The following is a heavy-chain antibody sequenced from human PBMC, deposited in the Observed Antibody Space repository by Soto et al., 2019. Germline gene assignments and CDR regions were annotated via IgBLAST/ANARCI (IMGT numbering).Heavy chain of an antibody. V-gene: IGHV1-69*12. Sequence: QVQLVQSGAEVKKPGSSVKVSSKASGGTFSIYAISWVRQAPGQGLEWMGGIIPIFGTANYAQKFQGRVTITADESTSTAYMELSSLRSEDTAVYYCARGEGYDFWSGFHDYYGTDVWGQGTTVTVSS. CDR1: GGTFSIYA. CDR2: IIPIFGTA. J-gene: IGHJ6*02. D-gene: IGHD3-3*01. CDR3: ARGEGYDFWSGFHDYYGTDV.